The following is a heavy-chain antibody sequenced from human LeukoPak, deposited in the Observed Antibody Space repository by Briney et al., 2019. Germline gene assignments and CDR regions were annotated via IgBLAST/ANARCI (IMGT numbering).Heavy chain of an antibody. D-gene: IGHD4-23*01. CDR2: ISASGGST. J-gene: IGHJ4*02. CDR1: GFTFSSYA. Sequence: GGSLRLSCAASGFTFSSYAMSWVRQAPGKGLEWVSAISASGGSTFYADSVKGRFTISRDNSKNTLYLRMNSLRVEDTAVYYCAKDTVVTGTDYWGQGTLVTVSS. V-gene: IGHV3-23*01. CDR3: AKDTVVTGTDY.